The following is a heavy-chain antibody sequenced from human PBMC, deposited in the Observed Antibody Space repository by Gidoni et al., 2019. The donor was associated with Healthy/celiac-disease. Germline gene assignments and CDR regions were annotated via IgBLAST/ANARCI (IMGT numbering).Heavy chain of an antibody. CDR3: AKMTTVVTPIDY. V-gene: IGHV3-23*01. J-gene: IGHJ4*02. D-gene: IGHD4-17*01. CDR2: ISGSGGST. Sequence: EVQRLESGGGLVEPGGSLRLSCAASGFTFSSYAMSWVRQAPGKGLEWVSAISGSGGSTYYADSVKGLFTISRDNSKNTLYLQMNSLRAEDTAVYYCAKMTTVVTPIDYWGQGTLVTVSS. CDR1: GFTFSSYA.